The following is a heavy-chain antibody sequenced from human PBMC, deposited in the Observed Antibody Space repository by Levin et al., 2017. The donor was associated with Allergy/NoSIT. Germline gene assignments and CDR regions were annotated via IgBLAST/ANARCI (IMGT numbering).Heavy chain of an antibody. Sequence: AGESLKISCKASGYTFTSYGISWVRQAPGQGLEWMGWISAYNGNTNYAQKLQGRVTMTTDTSTSTAYMELRSLRSDDTAVYYCARRGEAWTYYDYVWGSYRYDAFDIWGQGTMVTVSS. CDR3: ARRGEAWTYYDYVWGSYRYDAFDI. CDR1: GYTFTSYG. J-gene: IGHJ3*02. CDR2: ISAYNGNT. D-gene: IGHD3-16*02. V-gene: IGHV1-18*01.